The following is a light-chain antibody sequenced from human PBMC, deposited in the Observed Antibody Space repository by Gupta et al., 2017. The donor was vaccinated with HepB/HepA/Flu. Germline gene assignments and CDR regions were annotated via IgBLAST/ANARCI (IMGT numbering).Light chain of an antibody. CDR3: QQYKHWPPWT. CDR2: GAS. V-gene: IGKV3-15*01. Sequence: EILMTQSPATLSVSPGERVTLSCRASQSVSSQLAWYQQKPGQAPRLLIYGASTRATGIPVRLSGSGSGTDFTLTISSLQSEDFAIYYCQQYKHWPPWTFRQGTKVEIK. CDR1: QSVSSQ. J-gene: IGKJ1*01.